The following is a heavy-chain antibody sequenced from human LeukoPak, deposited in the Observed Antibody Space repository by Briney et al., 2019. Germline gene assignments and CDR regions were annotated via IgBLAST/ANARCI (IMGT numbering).Heavy chain of an antibody. V-gene: IGHV1-69*13. Sequence: SVKVSCKASGGTFSSYAISWVRQAPGQGLEWMGGIIPIFGTANYAQKFQGRVTITADESTSTAYMELSGLRSEDTAVYYCALKAAGGNSGGMVFDPWGQGTLVTVSS. CDR1: GGTFSSYA. D-gene: IGHD4-23*01. CDR2: IIPIFGTA. CDR3: ALKAAGGNSGGMVFDP. J-gene: IGHJ5*02.